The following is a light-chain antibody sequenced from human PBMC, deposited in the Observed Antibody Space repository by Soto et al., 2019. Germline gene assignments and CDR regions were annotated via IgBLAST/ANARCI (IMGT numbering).Light chain of an antibody. CDR3: QQFRGLWT. CDR2: GAS. CDR1: QTVSNTY. Sequence: EIVLTQSPGTLSLSPGERATLSCRASQTVSNTYLAWYQQKPGQAPRLLIYGASSRATGIPDWFSGSGSATDFTLTISRLEPEDFAVYYCQQFRGLWTFGPGTKVEIK. J-gene: IGKJ1*01. V-gene: IGKV3-20*01.